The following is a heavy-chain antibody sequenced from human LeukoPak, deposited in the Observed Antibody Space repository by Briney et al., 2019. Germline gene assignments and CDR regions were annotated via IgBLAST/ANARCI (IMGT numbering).Heavy chain of an antibody. CDR1: GDSINSRNSY. CDR3: AGPSGWFDL. CDR2: IYYSGNT. V-gene: IGHV4-39*01. J-gene: IGHJ5*02. D-gene: IGHD1-26*01. Sequence: SGTLSLTCNVSGDSINSRNSYWGWIRQPPGKGLEWIGSIYYSGNTYYSPSLKSRVSIAVDTSKNQFSLRLSSVTAADTAVYYCAGPSGWFDLWGQGTLVIVSS.